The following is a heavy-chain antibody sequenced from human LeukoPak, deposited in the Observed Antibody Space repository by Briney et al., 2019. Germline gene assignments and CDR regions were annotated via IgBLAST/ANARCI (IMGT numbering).Heavy chain of an antibody. V-gene: IGHV3-48*04. J-gene: IGHJ4*02. CDR3: ARALQGAYYYDSSTYYYFDY. Sequence: PGGSLRLSCAASGFTFSRYSMNWVRQAPGKGLEWVSYISSSSSTIYYADSVKGRFTISSDNAKNSLYLQMNSLRAEDTAVYYCARALQGAYYYDSSTYYYFDYWGQGTLVTVSS. CDR1: GFTFSRYS. D-gene: IGHD3-22*01. CDR2: ISSSSSTI.